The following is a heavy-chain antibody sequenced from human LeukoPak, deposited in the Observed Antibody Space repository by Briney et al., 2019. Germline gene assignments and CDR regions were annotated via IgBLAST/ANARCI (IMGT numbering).Heavy chain of an antibody. CDR2: IIPIFGTA. V-gene: IGHV1-69*13. D-gene: IGHD1-1*01. CDR1: GYTFTSYY. Sequence: ASVKVSCKASGYTFTSYYMHWVRQAPGQGLEWMGGIIPIFGTANYAQKFQGRVTITADESTSTAYMELSSLRSEDTAVYYCARDGTGLRRTWFDPWGQGTLVTVSS. CDR3: ARDGTGLRRTWFDP. J-gene: IGHJ5*02.